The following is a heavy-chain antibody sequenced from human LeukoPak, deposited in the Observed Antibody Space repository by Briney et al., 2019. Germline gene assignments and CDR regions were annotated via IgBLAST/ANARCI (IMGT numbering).Heavy chain of an antibody. V-gene: IGHV1-69*04. CDR1: GGTFSSYA. CDR3: AREGKPLYYYYMDV. CDR2: IIPILGIA. J-gene: IGHJ6*03. Sequence: SVKVSCKASGGTFSSYAISWVRQAPGQGLEWMGRIIPILGIANYAQKFQGRVTITADKSTSTAYMELSSLRSEDTAVYYCAREGKPLYYYYMDVWGKGTTVTVSS.